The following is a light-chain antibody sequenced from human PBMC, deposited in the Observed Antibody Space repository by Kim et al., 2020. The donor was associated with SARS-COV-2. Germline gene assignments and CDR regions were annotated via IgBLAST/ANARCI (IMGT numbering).Light chain of an antibody. CDR2: SSF. V-gene: IGKV1-39*01. Sequence: DVQMTQSPASLSAFVGDRIIITCRASQRIDNCLNWYQQKPGKAPTFIIFSSFNLKSGVSSRFSGSGSGTEFTLIINSLQPEDAETYFCQESYTVRPTFGPGTKVDIK. J-gene: IGKJ1*01. CDR1: QRIDNC. CDR3: QESYTVRPT.